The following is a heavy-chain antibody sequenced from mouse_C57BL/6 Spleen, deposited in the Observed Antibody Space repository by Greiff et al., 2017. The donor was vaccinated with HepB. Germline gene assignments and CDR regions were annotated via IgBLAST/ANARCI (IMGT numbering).Heavy chain of an antibody. CDR3: ARMRVYWYFDV. Sequence: EVQLVESGGGLVKPGGSLKLSCAASGFTFSDYGMHWVRQTPEKGLEWVAYISSGSSTIYYADTMKGRFTISRDNAKNTLFLQMTSLRSEDTALYYCARMRVYWYFDVWGTGTTVTVSS. CDR1: GFTFSDYG. CDR2: ISSGSSTI. V-gene: IGHV5-17*01. J-gene: IGHJ1*03.